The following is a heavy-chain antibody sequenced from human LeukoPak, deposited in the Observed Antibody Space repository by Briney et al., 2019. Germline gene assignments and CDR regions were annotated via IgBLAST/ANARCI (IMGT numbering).Heavy chain of an antibody. Sequence: PSETLSLTCTVSGGSISSYYCSWIRQPPGKGLERSGDVHHGWSTRYNPSLKSRVTVLGDTSKNQFSLRLTSVPAADTAVYYCARDLDHSGNSIWYFDLWGRGRLVTVSS. CDR3: ARDLDHSGNSIWYFDL. D-gene: IGHD4-11*01. CDR2: VHHGWST. V-gene: IGHV4-59*01. CDR1: GGSISSYY. J-gene: IGHJ2*01.